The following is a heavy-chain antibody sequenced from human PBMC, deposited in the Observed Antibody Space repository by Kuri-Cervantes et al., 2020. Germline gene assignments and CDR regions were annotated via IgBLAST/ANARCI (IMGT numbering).Heavy chain of an antibody. CDR3: ARDRRSRYYYYYYGMDV. V-gene: IGHV3-7*01. J-gene: IGHJ6*02. CDR1: QFTFSSYW. CDR2: IKQAGSEK. Sequence: ETLSLSCAASQFTFSSYWMSWVRQAPGKGLEWLANIKQAGSEKYYVDSVKGRFTISRDNAKNSLYLQMNSLSAEDTAVYYCARDRRSRYYYYYYGMDVWGHGPTVTVSS.